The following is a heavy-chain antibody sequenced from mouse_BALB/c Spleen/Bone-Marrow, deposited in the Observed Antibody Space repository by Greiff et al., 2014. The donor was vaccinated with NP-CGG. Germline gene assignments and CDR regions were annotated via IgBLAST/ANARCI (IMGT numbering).Heavy chain of an antibody. J-gene: IGHJ3*01. V-gene: IGHV1S41*01. CDR2: IAPGSGST. D-gene: IGHD2-4*01. CDR3: AGGDDYDPFAY. Sequence: DLVKPGASVKLSCKASGYTFTSYWINWIKQRPGQGLEWIGRIAPGSGSTYYNEMFKGKATLTVDTSSSTAYIQLSSLSSEDSAVYFCAGGDDYDPFAYWGQGTLVTVSA. CDR1: GYTFTSYW.